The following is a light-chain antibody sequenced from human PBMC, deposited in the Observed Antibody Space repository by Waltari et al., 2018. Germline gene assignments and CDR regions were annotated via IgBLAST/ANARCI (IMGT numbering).Light chain of an antibody. J-gene: IGLJ2*01. CDR1: RRDVGRYKL. CDR3: CSFDGNSNVF. CDR2: MDE. Sequence: QSALTQPAAVSGSPGQSITISCIGTRRDVGRYKLVSWYRPHPGKAPQLRIYMDEKGPSHISSRFAGSKSGNTAPLTITGLQTGDECDYYCCSFDGNSNVFFGGGTKLTV. V-gene: IGLV2-23*01.